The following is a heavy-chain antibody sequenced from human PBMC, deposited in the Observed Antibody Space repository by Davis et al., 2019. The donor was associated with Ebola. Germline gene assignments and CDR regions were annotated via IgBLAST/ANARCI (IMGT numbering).Heavy chain of an antibody. CDR1: GFTFSSYA. D-gene: IGHD4-17*01. J-gene: IGHJ6*02. V-gene: IGHV3-33*08. CDR2: IWYDGSNK. Sequence: GESLKISCAASGFTFSSYAMHWVRQAPGKGLEWVAVIWYDGSNKYYADSVKGRFTISRDNSKNTLYLQMNSLRAEDTAVYYCAREMDYGETYYYYGMDVWGQGTTVTVSS. CDR3: AREMDYGETYYYYGMDV.